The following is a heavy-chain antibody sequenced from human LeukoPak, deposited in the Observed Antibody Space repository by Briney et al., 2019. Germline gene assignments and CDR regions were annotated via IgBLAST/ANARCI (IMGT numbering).Heavy chain of an antibody. Sequence: PSETLSLTCTVSGGSISSYYWSWIRQPPGKGLEWIGEINHSGSTNYNPSLKSRVTISVDTSKNQFSLKLSSVTAADTAVYYCARYKVGGTAMVSPYYYYYGMDVWGQGTTVTVSS. J-gene: IGHJ6*02. V-gene: IGHV4-34*01. CDR3: ARYKVGGTAMVSPYYYYYGMDV. D-gene: IGHD5-18*01. CDR1: GGSISSYY. CDR2: INHSGST.